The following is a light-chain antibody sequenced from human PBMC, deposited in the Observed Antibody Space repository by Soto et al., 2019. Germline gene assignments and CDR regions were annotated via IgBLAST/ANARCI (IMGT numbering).Light chain of an antibody. CDR3: SSYTSRSTLV. V-gene: IGLV2-14*01. J-gene: IGLJ2*01. CDR1: SSDVGNYNY. CDR2: EVS. Sequence: QSVLTQPASVSGSPGQSITISCTGTSSDVGNYNYVSWYQQYPGRVPKLMIYEVSNRPSGVSNRFSGSKSGNTASLTISGLQAEDEADYYCSSYTSRSTLVFGGGTKLTVL.